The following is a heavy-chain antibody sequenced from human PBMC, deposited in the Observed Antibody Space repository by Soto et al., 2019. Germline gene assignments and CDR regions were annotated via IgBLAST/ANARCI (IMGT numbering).Heavy chain of an antibody. D-gene: IGHD6-19*01. CDR3: ARVPIAVGDSYYYYYGMDV. Sequence: QVQLVQSGAEVKKPGSSVKVSCKASGGTFSSYAISWVRQAPGQGLEWMGGIIPIFGTANYAQKFQGRVTITADESPSTAYMELSSLRSEVTAVYYCARVPIAVGDSYYYYYGMDVWGQGTTVTVSS. V-gene: IGHV1-69*01. CDR2: IIPIFGTA. CDR1: GGTFSSYA. J-gene: IGHJ6*02.